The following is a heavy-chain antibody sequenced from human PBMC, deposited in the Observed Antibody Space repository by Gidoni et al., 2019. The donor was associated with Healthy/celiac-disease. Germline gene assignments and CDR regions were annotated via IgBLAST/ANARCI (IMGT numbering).Heavy chain of an antibody. CDR3: AKDGQRIVGATRGWYFDL. CDR1: GFTFRRYA. CDR2: ISGSGGST. D-gene: IGHD1-26*01. J-gene: IGHJ2*01. V-gene: IGHV3-23*01. Sequence: EVQLLESGGGLVQPGGSLRLSCAASGFTFRRYAMSWVRQAPGKGLGWVSAISGSGGSTYYADSVKGRFTISRDNSKNTLYLQMNSLRAEDTAVYYCAKDGQRIVGATRGWYFDLWGRGTLVTVSS.